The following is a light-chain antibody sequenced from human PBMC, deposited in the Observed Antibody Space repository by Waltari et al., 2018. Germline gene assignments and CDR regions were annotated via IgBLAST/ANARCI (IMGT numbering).Light chain of an antibody. CDR2: QDS. V-gene: IGLV3-1*01. CDR1: KLGDKY. Sequence: SYELTQPPSVSVSPGQTASITCSGDKLGDKYACWYQQKPGQSPWLCIYQDSKRPSGIPERFSGSNSGNTATLTISGTQAMDEADYYCQAWDSSTVVFGGGTKLTVL. J-gene: IGLJ2*01. CDR3: QAWDSSTVV.